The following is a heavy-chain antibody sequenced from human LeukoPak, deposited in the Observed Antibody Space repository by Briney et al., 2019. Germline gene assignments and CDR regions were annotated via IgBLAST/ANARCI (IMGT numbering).Heavy chain of an antibody. V-gene: IGHV3-30-3*01. Sequence: GRSLGLSCAASGFTFSSYAMHWVRQAPGKGLEWVAVISYDGSNKYYADSVKGRFTISRDNSKNTLYLQMNSLRAEDTAVYYCAREALGSSWYPYYFDYWGQGTLVTVSS. D-gene: IGHD6-13*01. CDR1: GFTFSSYA. CDR3: AREALGSSWYPYYFDY. J-gene: IGHJ4*02. CDR2: ISYDGSNK.